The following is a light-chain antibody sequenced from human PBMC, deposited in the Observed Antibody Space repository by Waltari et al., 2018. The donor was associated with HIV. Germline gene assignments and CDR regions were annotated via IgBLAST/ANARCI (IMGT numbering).Light chain of an antibody. CDR1: QSLRSTY. CDR2: GTY. CDR3: QQYAGGPRT. J-gene: IGKJ5*01. V-gene: IGKV3-20*01. Sequence: EIVLTQSPGTLSLSPGERATLSCGASQSLRSTYLGWHQQRPGQAPRLLIDGTYNRATGIPDRVSGSGSGTNFTLTITRLEPADFAVYYCQQYAGGPRTFGQGTRLEIK.